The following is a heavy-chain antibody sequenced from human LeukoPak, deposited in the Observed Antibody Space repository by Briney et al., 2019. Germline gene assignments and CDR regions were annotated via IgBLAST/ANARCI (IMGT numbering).Heavy chain of an antibody. CDR3: ARVSYYYGSGSYRPTAVYYFDY. D-gene: IGHD3-10*01. Sequence: GGSLRLSCAASGFTFSSYSMNWARQAPGKGLVWVSRINSDGSSTSYADSVKGRFTISRDNAKNTLYLQMNSLRAEDTAVYYCARVSYYYGSGSYRPTAVYYFDYWGQGTLVTVSS. J-gene: IGHJ4*02. CDR2: INSDGSST. CDR1: GFTFSSYS. V-gene: IGHV3-74*01.